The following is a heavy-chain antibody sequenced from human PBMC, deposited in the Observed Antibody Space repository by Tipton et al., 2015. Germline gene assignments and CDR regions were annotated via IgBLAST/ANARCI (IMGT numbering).Heavy chain of an antibody. CDR2: IYNSGST. Sequence: TLSLTCTVSGGSISSGDYYWSWIRQHPGKGLEWIGYIYNSGSTYYNPSLMSRVSILVDTSKNQIPLNLSSVTAADTAVYYCARARALYGSGTFDYWGQGTLVTVSS. J-gene: IGHJ4*02. D-gene: IGHD3-10*01. V-gene: IGHV4-31*03. CDR3: ARARALYGSGTFDY. CDR1: GGSISSGDYY.